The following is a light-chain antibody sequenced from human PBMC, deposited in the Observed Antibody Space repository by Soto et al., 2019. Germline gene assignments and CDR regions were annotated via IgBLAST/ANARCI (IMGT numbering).Light chain of an antibody. CDR1: QSVINN. J-gene: IGKJ1*01. V-gene: IGKV3-15*01. CDR3: QHYSSSPTT. Sequence: IVVSRWRAGVSVSQGESVSDCCVASQSVINNLAWYQQKPGQAPRLLIYDASTRATGISARFSGSGSGTDFTLTIRRLEPEDFAVYYCQHYSSSPTTVGQGAKVDI. CDR2: DAS.